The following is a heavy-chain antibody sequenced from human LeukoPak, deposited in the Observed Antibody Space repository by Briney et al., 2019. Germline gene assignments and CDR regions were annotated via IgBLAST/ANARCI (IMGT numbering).Heavy chain of an antibody. Sequence: PGGSLRLSCAASGFTFSSYEMNWVRQAPGKGLEWVSYISSSGSTRYYADSVKGRFTISRDNAKNSLYLQMNSLRAEDMAVYYCARGGSFYYDSSGYYISDYWGQGTLVTVSS. J-gene: IGHJ4*02. CDR1: GFTFSSYE. D-gene: IGHD3-22*01. CDR2: ISSSGSTR. CDR3: ARGGSFYYDSSGYYISDY. V-gene: IGHV3-48*03.